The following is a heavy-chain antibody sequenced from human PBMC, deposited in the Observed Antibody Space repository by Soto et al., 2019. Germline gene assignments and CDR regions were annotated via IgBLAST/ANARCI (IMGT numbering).Heavy chain of an antibody. CDR2: IIPIFGTA. Sequence: ASVKVSCKASGGTFSSYAISWVRQAPGQGLEWMGGIIPIFGTANYAQKFQGRVTITADESTSTAYMELSSLRSEDTAVYYCARGYCSSTSCPDWFDPWGQGTLVTVSS. V-gene: IGHV1-69*13. D-gene: IGHD2-2*01. CDR3: ARGYCSSTSCPDWFDP. CDR1: GGTFSSYA. J-gene: IGHJ5*02.